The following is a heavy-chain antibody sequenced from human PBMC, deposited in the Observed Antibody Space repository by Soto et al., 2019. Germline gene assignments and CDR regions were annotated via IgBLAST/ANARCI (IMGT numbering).Heavy chain of an antibody. CDR3: ARYVYGDYALDS. Sequence: EVQLVESGGGLVQPGESLRLSCVASGLTLSRHCMNWVRQAPGKGLEWVSYISSTTNSIHYADSVKGRFTVSRDNAENSVYLQMNSLRVEDTAVYYCARYVYGDYALDSWGHGTLVTVTS. D-gene: IGHD4-17*01. CDR1: GLTLSRHC. V-gene: IGHV3-48*01. J-gene: IGHJ5*01. CDR2: ISSTTNSI.